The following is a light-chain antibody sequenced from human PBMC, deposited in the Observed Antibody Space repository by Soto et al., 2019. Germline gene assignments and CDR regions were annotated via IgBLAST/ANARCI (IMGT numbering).Light chain of an antibody. Sequence: DIQMTQAPSFVSAFVGDRVTITCRASQVISSWLAWYQQKPGKAPKLLIYAASSLQSGVPSRFSGSESGTDFTLPISSLQPEDSATYYCQQASSFPLTFGGGTKVEIK. CDR1: QVISSW. J-gene: IGKJ4*01. CDR3: QQASSFPLT. CDR2: AAS. V-gene: IGKV1-12*01.